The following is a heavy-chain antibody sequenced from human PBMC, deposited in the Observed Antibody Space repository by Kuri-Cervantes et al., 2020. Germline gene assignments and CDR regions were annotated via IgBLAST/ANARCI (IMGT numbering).Heavy chain of an antibody. D-gene: IGHD6-13*01. CDR2: ISWNSGSI. V-gene: IGHV3-9*01. J-gene: IGHJ6*03. CDR3: ARESVAAGSGYYYMDV. CDR1: GFTFDDYA. Sequence: SLKISCAASGFTFDDYAMHWVRQAPGKGLEWVSGISWNSGSIGYADSMKGRFTISRDNAKNSLYLQMNSLRAEDTALYYCARESVAAGSGYYYMDVWGKGTTVTVSS.